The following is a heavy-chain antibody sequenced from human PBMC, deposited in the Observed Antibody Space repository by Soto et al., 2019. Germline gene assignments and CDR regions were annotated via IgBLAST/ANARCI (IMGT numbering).Heavy chain of an antibody. J-gene: IGHJ3*02. CDR2: IKNKNDGGTT. CDR1: GLTFTYAW. CDR3: TNHQAYNSVLVPTDAFDI. Sequence: PGGSLRLSCAASGLTFTYAWMSWIRQAPGKGLEWVGRIKNKNDGGTTSSTATVEGTLTVSRDDSKDTPNMQMTRLKTADTAVYYGTNHQAYNSVLVPTDAFDIWGQGTMVTVSS. D-gene: IGHD6-19*01. V-gene: IGHV3-15*01.